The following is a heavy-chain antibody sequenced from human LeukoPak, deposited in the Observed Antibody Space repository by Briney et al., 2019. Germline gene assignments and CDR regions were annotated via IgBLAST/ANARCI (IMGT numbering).Heavy chain of an antibody. V-gene: IGHV3-21*01. CDR2: ISSSSSYI. Sequence: KPGGSLRLSCAASGFTFSSYSMNWVRQAPGKGLEWVSPISSSSSYIYYADSVKGRFTISRDNAKNSLYLQMNSLRAEDTAVYYCASIRTYWLALDYWGQGTLVTVSS. CDR1: GFTFSSYS. J-gene: IGHJ4*02. CDR3: ASIRTYWLALDY. D-gene: IGHD6-19*01.